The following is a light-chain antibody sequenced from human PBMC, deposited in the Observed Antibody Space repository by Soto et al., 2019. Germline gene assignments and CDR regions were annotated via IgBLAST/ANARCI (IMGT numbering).Light chain of an antibody. Sequence: IQMTQSPSSLSASVGDRVTISCRASRTISGYLNWYQQKPGTAPKLLIYAAFTLQSGVPSRFSGSGSGTDFTLTISSLQPEDFATYHCQQSYSTPLTFGGGTKLEIK. J-gene: IGKJ4*01. CDR2: AAF. CDR1: RTISGY. CDR3: QQSYSTPLT. V-gene: IGKV1-39*01.